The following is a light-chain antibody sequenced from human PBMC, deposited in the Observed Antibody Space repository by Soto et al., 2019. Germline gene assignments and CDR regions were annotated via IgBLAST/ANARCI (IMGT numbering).Light chain of an antibody. Sequence: IVLTQSPGILSLSPGERATLSCRASQSVGRRYLAWYQQKSGQAPMLLIYDTSERASDIPDRFSGSGSGTDFTLTISRLVPEDFAVYYCQYQGTFGGGTKVEMK. V-gene: IGKV3-20*01. CDR2: DTS. CDR1: QSVGRRY. J-gene: IGKJ4*01. CDR3: QYQGT.